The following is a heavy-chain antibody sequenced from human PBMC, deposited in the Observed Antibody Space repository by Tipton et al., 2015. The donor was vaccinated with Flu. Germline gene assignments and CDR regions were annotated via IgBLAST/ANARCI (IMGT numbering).Heavy chain of an antibody. V-gene: IGHV4-38-2*01. CDR1: GDSIGSNYY. CDR2: IYRTGST. Sequence: TLSLTCAVSGDSIGSNYYWGWIRQPPGKGLEWIGNIYRTGSTYYNMSLKSRVTMSIDTSTNQFSLTLRSVTAADTAVYYCARLPLPLSYFDYWGQGTLVTVSS. CDR3: ARLPLPLSYFDY. J-gene: IGHJ4*02.